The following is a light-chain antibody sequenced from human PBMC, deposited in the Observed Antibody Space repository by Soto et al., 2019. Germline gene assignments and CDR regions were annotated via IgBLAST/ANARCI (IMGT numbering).Light chain of an antibody. Sequence: QSALTQPPSASGSRGQSVTISCTGTSSDVGGYNYVSWYQQHPGKAPKLMIYEVSKRPSGVPDRFSGSKSGNTASLTVSGLQAEDEADYYCSSYAGSNNSYVFGTGTKLTVL. V-gene: IGLV2-8*01. J-gene: IGLJ1*01. CDR1: SSDVGGYNY. CDR2: EVS. CDR3: SSYAGSNNSYV.